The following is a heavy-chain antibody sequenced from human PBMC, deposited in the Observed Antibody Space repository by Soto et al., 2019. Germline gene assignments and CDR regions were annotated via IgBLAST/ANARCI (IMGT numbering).Heavy chain of an antibody. V-gene: IGHV1-2*02. CDR1: GYPVTAYY. D-gene: IGHD3-3*01. Sequence: QLHLVQSGAVVKKPGASVTVSCSASGYPVTAYYMHWVRQAPGRGLEWMGGINPATGAAKYTQTFQGRGTMARDTSTSTGFMELGGLTSGDPAVFYCARGGGVGVAGSAAFDMWGQGTLVTVSS. CDR2: INPATGAA. J-gene: IGHJ3*02. CDR3: ARGGGVGVAGSAAFDM.